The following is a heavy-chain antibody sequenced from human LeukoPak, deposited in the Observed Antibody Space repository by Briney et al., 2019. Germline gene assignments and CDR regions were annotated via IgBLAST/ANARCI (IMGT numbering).Heavy chain of an antibody. Sequence: GGSLRLSCAASGFTFSSYATSWVRQAPGKGLEWVSAISGSGGSTYYADSVKGRFTISRDNSKNTLYLQMNSLRAEDTAVYYCAKDLTPLYYDFWSGFNGYWGQGTLVTVSS. J-gene: IGHJ4*02. CDR3: AKDLTPLYYDFWSGFNGY. CDR2: ISGSGGST. V-gene: IGHV3-23*01. CDR1: GFTFSSYA. D-gene: IGHD3-3*01.